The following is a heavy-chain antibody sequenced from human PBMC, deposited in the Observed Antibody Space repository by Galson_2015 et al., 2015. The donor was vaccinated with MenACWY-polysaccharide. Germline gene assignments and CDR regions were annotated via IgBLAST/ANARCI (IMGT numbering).Heavy chain of an antibody. CDR1: GFTFNNYA. V-gene: IGHV3-23*01. CDR2: IGSDGDRT. D-gene: IGHD2-15*01. J-gene: IGHJ4*02. CDR3: AKDCCATTTCCYSTDG. Sequence: SLRLSCAASGFTFNNYAMTWVRQAPGKGLEWVSSIGSDGDRTYYADSVKGQFTVSRDSSRNTLFLQMNTLRAEDTAIYYCAKDCCATTTCCYSTDGWGQGTLVTVSS.